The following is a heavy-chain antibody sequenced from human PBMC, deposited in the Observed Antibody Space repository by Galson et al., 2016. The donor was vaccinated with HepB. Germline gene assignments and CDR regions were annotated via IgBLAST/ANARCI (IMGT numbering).Heavy chain of an antibody. CDR2: LSGSGANT. CDR1: GFTFSRYA. J-gene: IGHJ4*02. CDR3: ARAYQYTLDY. V-gene: IGHV3-23*01. D-gene: IGHD1-1*01. Sequence: SLRLSCAASGFTFSRYAMTWVRQAPGKGLEWVSGLSGSGANTYYADSVKGRFTISRDNAKNSLYLQMNSLRAEDTAVYFCARAYQYTLDYWGQGTLVTVSS.